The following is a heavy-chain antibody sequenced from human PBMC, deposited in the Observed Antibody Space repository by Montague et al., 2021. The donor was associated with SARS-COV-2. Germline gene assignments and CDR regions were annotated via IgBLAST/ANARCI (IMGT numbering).Heavy chain of an antibody. D-gene: IGHD3-3*01. CDR2: ISYDGSNK. CDR3: AKDRRYYDFWSGYLGRPTRHYYYYGMDV. V-gene: IGHV3-30*18. J-gene: IGHJ6*02. CDR1: GFTFSSYG. Sequence: SLRLSCAASGFTFSSYGMHWVRQAPGKGLEWVAVISYDGSNKYYADSVKGRFTISSDNSKNTLYLQMNSLRAEDTAVYYCAKDRRYYDFWSGYLGRPTRHYYYYGMDVWGQGTTVTVSS.